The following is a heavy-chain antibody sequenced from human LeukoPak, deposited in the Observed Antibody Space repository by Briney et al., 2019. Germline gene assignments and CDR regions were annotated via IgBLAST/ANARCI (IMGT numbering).Heavy chain of an antibody. CDR3: ARVRRKFPDSIYYYYGMDV. J-gene: IGHJ6*02. CDR1: GGTFSSYA. D-gene: IGHD2-21*01. Sequence: GTSVKVSCKASGGTFSSYAVSWVRQAPGQGLEWMGGIIPIFGTANYAQKFQGRVTITADESTSTAYTELSSLRSEDTAVYYCARVRRKFPDSIYYYYGMDVWGQGTTVTVSS. CDR2: IIPIFGTA. V-gene: IGHV1-69*13.